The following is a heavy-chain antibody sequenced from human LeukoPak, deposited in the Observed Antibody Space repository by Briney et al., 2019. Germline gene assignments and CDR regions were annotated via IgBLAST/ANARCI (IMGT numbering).Heavy chain of an antibody. D-gene: IGHD3-22*01. CDR2: IYPGDSDT. Sequence: GESLEISCKGSGYSFTSYWIGWVRQMPGKGLEWMGIIYPGDSDTTYSPSLQGQVTISADKSISTAYLQWSSLKASDTAMYYCARRGVYSSSYSDAFDIWGQGTMVTISS. CDR3: ARRGVYSSSYSDAFDI. V-gene: IGHV5-51*01. CDR1: GYSFTSYW. J-gene: IGHJ3*02.